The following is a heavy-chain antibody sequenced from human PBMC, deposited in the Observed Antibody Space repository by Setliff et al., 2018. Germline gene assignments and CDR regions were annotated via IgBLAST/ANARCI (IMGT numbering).Heavy chain of an antibody. V-gene: IGHV5-51*01. Sequence: GESLKISCKGSGYRFTSNWIGWVRQMPGKGLEWVGVIYPGDSDTRYNPSFRGQVTISADKSINTAYLQWSSLKASDTAMYYCARQYYNFWSGYSPKKGWFDPWGQGTLVTVSS. CDR1: GYRFTSNW. J-gene: IGHJ5*02. CDR2: IYPGDSDT. D-gene: IGHD3-3*01. CDR3: ARQYYNFWSGYSPKKGWFDP.